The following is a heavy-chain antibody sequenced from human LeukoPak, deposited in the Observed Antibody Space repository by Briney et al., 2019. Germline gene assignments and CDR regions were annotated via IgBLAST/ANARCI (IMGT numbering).Heavy chain of an antibody. CDR1: GFAFTSHW. CDR3: AKLTGTSGPPFDF. D-gene: IGHD1-7*01. J-gene: IGHJ4*02. Sequence: GGSLRLSCAASGFAFTSHWMHWVRQAPGKGLVWVSRISSDGSSTSYADSVKGRFTISRDNAKNTLYLQMNGLRAEDTAVYYCAKLTGTSGPPFDFWGQGTLVTVSS. CDR2: ISSDGSST. V-gene: IGHV3-74*01.